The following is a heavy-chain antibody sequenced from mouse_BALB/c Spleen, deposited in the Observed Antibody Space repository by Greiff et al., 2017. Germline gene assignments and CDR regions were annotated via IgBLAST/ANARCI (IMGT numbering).Heavy chain of an antibody. CDR2: IYPGNSDT. CDR1: GYTFTSYW. J-gene: IGHJ1*01. Sequence: VQLQQSGTVLARPGASVKMSCKASGYTFTSYWMHWVKQRPGQGLEWIGAIYPGNSDTSYNQKFKGKATLTVDKSSSTAYMQLNSLTSEDSAVYYCARGYGNYGYFDVWGAGTTVTVSS. V-gene: IGHV1-5*01. CDR3: ARGYGNYGYFDV. D-gene: IGHD2-10*02.